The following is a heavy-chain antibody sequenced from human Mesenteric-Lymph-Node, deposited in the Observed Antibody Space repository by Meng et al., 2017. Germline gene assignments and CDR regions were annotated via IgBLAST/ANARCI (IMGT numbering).Heavy chain of an antibody. CDR1: GYTFTSYY. CDR3: ARSLDTSGHAYFDY. V-gene: IGHV1-46*01. CDR2: IDSGGGYT. Sequence: QVQLVQSGAEVKKPGASVRVSCKASGYTFTSYYIYWVRQAPGQGLEWMGIIDSGGGYTSYAQKFRGRVTMTRDTSTNTVYMELSSLRFEDTAVFYCARSLDTSGHAYFDYWGQGTLVTAPQ. J-gene: IGHJ4*02. D-gene: IGHD3-22*01.